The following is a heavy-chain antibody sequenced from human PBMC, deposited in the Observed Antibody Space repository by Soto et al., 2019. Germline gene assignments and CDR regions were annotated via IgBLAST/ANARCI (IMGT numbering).Heavy chain of an antibody. D-gene: IGHD6-13*01. J-gene: IGHJ6*02. CDR3: ARASSSLSYYYYGMDV. CDR2: INPNSGGT. V-gene: IGHV1-2*02. CDR1: GYTFTGYY. Sequence: ASVKVSCKASGYTFTGYYMHWVRQAPGQGLEWMGWINPNSGGTNYAQKFQGRVTMTRDTSISTAYMELSRLRSDDTAVYYCARASSSLSYYYYGMDVWGQGTTVTVSS.